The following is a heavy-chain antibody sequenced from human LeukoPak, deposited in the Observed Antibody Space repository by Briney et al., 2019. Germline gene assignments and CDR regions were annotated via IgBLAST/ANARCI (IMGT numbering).Heavy chain of an antibody. CDR3: ARERIAVAGRAFDP. CDR1: GFTFSNYG. D-gene: IGHD6-19*01. V-gene: IGHV3-30*03. CDR2: ISNDGSNK. J-gene: IGHJ5*02. Sequence: GRSLRLSCAASGFTFSNYGIHWVRQAPGKGLEWVALISNDGSNKFYADSVKGRFAISRDNSKNTLYLQMNSLRAEDTAVYYCARERIAVAGRAFDPWGQGTLVTVSS.